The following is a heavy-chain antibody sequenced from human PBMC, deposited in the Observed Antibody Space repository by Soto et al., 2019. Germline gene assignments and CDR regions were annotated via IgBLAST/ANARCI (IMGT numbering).Heavy chain of an antibody. D-gene: IGHD6-6*01. V-gene: IGHV4-59*08. CDR1: GGSISSYY. Sequence: PSKTLSLTCTVSGGSISSYYWSWIRQPPGKGLEWIGYIYYSGSTNYNPSLKSRVTISVDTSKNQFSLKLSSVTAADTAVYYCARHSVLGSSPVYWGQGTLVTVSS. J-gene: IGHJ4*02. CDR3: ARHSVLGSSPVY. CDR2: IYYSGST.